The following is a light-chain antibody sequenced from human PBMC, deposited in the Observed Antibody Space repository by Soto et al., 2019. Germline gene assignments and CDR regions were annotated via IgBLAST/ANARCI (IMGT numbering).Light chain of an antibody. CDR3: QQSGSSNT. J-gene: IGKJ2*01. CDR1: QSVSSSY. CDR2: GAS. Sequence: EIVLTQYPGTLSLSPGERATLSCRASQSVSSSYLAWYQQKGGQAPRLLIYGASRRATGIPDRFSGSGSGTDFTLTISRLEPEEFAVYYCQQSGSSNTVGQGTKVEIK. V-gene: IGKV3-20*01.